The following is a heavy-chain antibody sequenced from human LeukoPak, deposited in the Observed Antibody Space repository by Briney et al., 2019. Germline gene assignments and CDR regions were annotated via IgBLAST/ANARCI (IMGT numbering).Heavy chain of an antibody. V-gene: IGHV1-69*13. CDR3: GCAPREGGYYYYMDV. Sequence: SVKVSCKASGGTFSSYAISWVRQAPGQGLEWMGGVIPIFGTANYAQKFQGRVTITADESTSTAYMELSSLRSEDTAVYYCGCAPREGGYYYYMDVWGKGTTVTISS. CDR1: GGTFSSYA. D-gene: IGHD1-26*01. J-gene: IGHJ6*03. CDR2: VIPIFGTA.